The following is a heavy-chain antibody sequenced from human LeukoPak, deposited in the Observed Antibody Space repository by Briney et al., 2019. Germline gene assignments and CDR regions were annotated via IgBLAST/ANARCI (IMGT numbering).Heavy chain of an antibody. J-gene: IGHJ4*02. CDR3: ARDGCSGGSCFYDYVWGSYGH. CDR2: INPNSGGT. Sequence: GASVKVSCKASGYTFTGYYMHWVRQAPGQGLEWMGWINPNSGGTNYAQKFQGRVTMTRDTSISTAYMELSRLRSDDTAVYYCARDGCSGGSCFYDYVWGSYGHWGQGTLVTVSS. CDR1: GYTFTGYY. D-gene: IGHD3-16*01. V-gene: IGHV1-2*02.